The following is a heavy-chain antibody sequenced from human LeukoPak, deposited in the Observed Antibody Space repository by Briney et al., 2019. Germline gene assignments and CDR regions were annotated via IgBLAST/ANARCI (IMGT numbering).Heavy chain of an antibody. Sequence: GGSLRLSCAASGFTFSGYSMNWVRQAPGKGLEWVSSISSSSSYIYFVDSVKGRFTISRDNAKNSLYLLMNSQRAEDTAVYYCARGDYYDSSGYYYGPDYWGQGTLVTVSS. D-gene: IGHD3-22*01. CDR3: ARGDYYDSSGYYYGPDY. V-gene: IGHV3-21*01. CDR2: ISSSSSYI. J-gene: IGHJ4*02. CDR1: GFTFSGYS.